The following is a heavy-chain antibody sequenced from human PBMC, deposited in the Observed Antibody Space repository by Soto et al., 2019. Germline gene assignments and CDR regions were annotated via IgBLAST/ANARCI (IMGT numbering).Heavy chain of an antibody. J-gene: IGHJ4*02. CDR3: ARVSSRYFDWLLSPNFDY. Sequence: PGGSLRLSCAASGFTFSSYSMDWVRQAPGKGLEWVSYISSSSSTIYYADSVKGRFTISRDNAKNSLYLQMNSLRAEDTAVYYCARVSSRYFDWLLSPNFDYWGQGTLVTVSS. D-gene: IGHD3-9*01. V-gene: IGHV3-48*01. CDR1: GFTFSSYS. CDR2: ISSSSSTI.